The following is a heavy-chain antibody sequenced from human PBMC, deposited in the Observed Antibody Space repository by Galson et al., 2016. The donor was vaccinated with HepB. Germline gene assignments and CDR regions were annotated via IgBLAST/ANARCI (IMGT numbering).Heavy chain of an antibody. D-gene: IGHD5-18*01. CDR3: AVSVVDTAMDKDY. J-gene: IGHJ4*02. Sequence: SLRLSCAASGFTFSSYSMNWVRQAPGKGLEWVSSISSSGSYIYYADSVKGRFTISRDNAKNSLYLQMNSLRAEDTAVYYCAVSVVDTAMDKDYWGQGTLVTVSS. CDR1: GFTFSSYS. CDR2: ISSSGSYI. V-gene: IGHV3-21*01.